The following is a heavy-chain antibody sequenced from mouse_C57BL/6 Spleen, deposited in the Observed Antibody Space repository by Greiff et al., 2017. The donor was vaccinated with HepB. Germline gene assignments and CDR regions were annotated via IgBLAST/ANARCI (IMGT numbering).Heavy chain of an antibody. CDR2: ISSGSSTI. CDR1: GFTFSDYG. J-gene: IGHJ4*01. Sequence: EVQGVESGGGLVKPGGSLKLSCAASGFTFSDYGMHWVRQAPEKGLEWVAYISSGSSTIYYADTVKGRFTISRDNAKNTLFLQMTSLRAEDTAMYYCARPPHYYGSSPYAMDYWGQGTSVTVSS. CDR3: ARPPHYYGSSPYAMDY. D-gene: IGHD1-1*01. V-gene: IGHV5-17*01.